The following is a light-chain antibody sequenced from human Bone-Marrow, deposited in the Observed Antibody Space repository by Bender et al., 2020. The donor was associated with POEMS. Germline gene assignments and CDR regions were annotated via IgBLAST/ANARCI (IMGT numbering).Light chain of an antibody. CDR3: CSYTTSNTRV. CDR1: STNIGLYKY. CDR2: DVD. J-gene: IGLJ3*02. V-gene: IGLV2-14*03. Sequence: QSALTQPASVSGSPGQSITISCTGTSTNIGLYKYVSWYQQHPGKVPKLIIFDVDNRPSGVSNRFSGSKSGNTASLTISGLRTEDEADYYCCSYTTSNTRVFGGGTKLTVL.